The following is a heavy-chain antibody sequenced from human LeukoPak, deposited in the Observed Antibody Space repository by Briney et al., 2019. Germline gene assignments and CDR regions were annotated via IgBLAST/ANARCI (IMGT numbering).Heavy chain of an antibody. Sequence: ASVKVSCKASGYTFTTCGISWVRQAPGQGLEWMGWISTYNGNTKKYAQQFQGRVTMTTDTSTSTAYMELRSLRSDDTAVYYCARDGNGDLENWFDPWGQGTLVTVSS. D-gene: IGHD3-10*01. CDR1: GYTFTTCG. V-gene: IGHV1-18*01. CDR2: ISTYNGNTK. CDR3: ARDGNGDLENWFDP. J-gene: IGHJ5*02.